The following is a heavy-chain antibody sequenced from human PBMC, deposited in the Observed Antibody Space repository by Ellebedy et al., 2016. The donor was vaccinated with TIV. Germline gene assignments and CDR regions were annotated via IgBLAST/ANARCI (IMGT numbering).Heavy chain of an antibody. D-gene: IGHD2-15*01. CDR1: GESFSGYY. CDR3: ARGSGGNFKWFDP. V-gene: IGHV4-34*01. CDR2: INQSGST. Sequence: SETLSLXXAVYGESFSGYYWTWIRQPPGKGLEWIGEINQSGSTNYNPSLKSRVTISVDTSKNQFSLKLTSVTAADTAMYYCARGSGGNFKWFDPWGQGTLVTVSA. J-gene: IGHJ5*02.